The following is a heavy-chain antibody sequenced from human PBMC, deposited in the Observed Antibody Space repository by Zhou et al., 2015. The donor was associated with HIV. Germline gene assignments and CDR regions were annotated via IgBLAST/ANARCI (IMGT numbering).Heavy chain of an antibody. CDR3: ARAVKGISESRYYYYYYMDV. Sequence: QVQLVQSGAEVKKPGASVKVSCKASGYTFTSYDINWVRQATGQGLEWMGWMNPNSGNTGYAQKFQGRVTMTRNTSISTAYMELSSLRSEDTAVYYCARAVKGISESRYYYYYYMDVWGKGTTVTVSS. CDR1: GYTFTSYD. J-gene: IGHJ6*03. D-gene: IGHD3-3*01. V-gene: IGHV1-8*01. CDR2: MNPNSGNT.